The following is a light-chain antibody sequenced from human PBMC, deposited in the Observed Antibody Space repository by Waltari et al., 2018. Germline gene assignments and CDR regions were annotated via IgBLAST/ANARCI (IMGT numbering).Light chain of an antibody. CDR3: GTCDSSLSDWRL. CDR1: HSNIGIHY. J-gene: IGLJ3*02. Sequence: SVLTQPPSVSAAPGQRVTISCSGSHSNIGIHYVSWYQQFPGAAPKLLIHENNRRPPGMPDRFSGSKSDTSATLDISGLQTGDEAHYYCGTCDSSLSDWRLFGGGTKLTVL. CDR2: ENN. V-gene: IGLV1-51*02.